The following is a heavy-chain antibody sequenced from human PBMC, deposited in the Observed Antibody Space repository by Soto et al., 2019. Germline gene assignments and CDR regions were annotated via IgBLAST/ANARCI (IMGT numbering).Heavy chain of an antibody. J-gene: IGHJ6*04. V-gene: IGHV3-23*01. Sequence: GGSLRLSCAASGFTFSSYAMNWVRQAPGKGLEWVSAISGSGSSTYYADSVKGRFTISRDNSKNTLYLQMNSLRAEDTAVYYCVAASDGSASKSNDSGMDVWGEGTTVSVSS. CDR1: GFTFSSYA. D-gene: IGHD1-26*01. CDR2: ISGSGSST. CDR3: VAASDGSASKSNDSGMDV.